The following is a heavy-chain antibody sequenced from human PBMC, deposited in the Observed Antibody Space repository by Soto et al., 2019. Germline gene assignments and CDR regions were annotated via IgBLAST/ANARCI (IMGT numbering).Heavy chain of an antibody. CDR3: ARKPHYSGAFDI. CDR1: GFTFSNYW. D-gene: IGHD3-10*01. J-gene: IGHJ3*02. Sequence: GGSLRLSCAASGFTFSNYWMSWVRQAPGKGPEWVANIKEDGTDKYYVGSVKGRFTISRDNAKNSLYLQMNSLRAEDTAVYYCARKPHYSGAFDIWGQGTMVTVSS. V-gene: IGHV3-7*02. CDR2: IKEDGTDK.